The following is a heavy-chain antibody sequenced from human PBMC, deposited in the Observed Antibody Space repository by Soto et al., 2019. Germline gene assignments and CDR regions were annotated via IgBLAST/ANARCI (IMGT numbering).Heavy chain of an antibody. V-gene: IGHV3-23*01. CDR3: AKDPGYYDSSGYLALLDY. D-gene: IGHD3-22*01. CDR2: ISGSGGST. CDR1: GFTFSSYA. J-gene: IGHJ4*02. Sequence: LRLSCAASGFTFSSYAMSWVRQAPGKGLEWVSAISGSGGSTYYADSVKGRFTISRDNSKNTLYLQMNSLRAEDTAVYYCAKDPGYYDSSGYLALLDYWGQGTRVTVSS.